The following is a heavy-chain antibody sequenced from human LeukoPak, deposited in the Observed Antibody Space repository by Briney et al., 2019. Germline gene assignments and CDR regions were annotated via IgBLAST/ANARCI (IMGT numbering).Heavy chain of an antibody. V-gene: IGHV3-23*01. J-gene: IGHJ4*02. D-gene: IGHD6-13*01. CDR1: GFAFNFYA. CDR2: INANGINT. CDR3: ARDRGAAAVDY. Sequence: GGSLRLSCAASGFAFNFYAMSWVRQAPGKGLQWVSTINANGINTYYEDSVRGRFTISRDNSKDTLYLQLNSLRAEDTAVYYCARDRGAAAVDYWGQGTLVTVSS.